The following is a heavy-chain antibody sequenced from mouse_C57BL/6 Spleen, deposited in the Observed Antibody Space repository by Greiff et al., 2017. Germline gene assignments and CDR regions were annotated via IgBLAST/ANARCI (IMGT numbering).Heavy chain of an antibody. CDR1: GYTFTSYW. Sequence: QVQLQQPGAELVKPGASVKMSCKASGYTFTSYWITWVKQRPGQGLEWIGDIYPGSGSTNYNEKFKSKATLTVDTSSSTAYMQHSSLTSEDSAVYYCARERGNYWYFDVWGTGTTVTVSS. CDR3: ARERGNYWYFDV. D-gene: IGHD2-1*01. V-gene: IGHV1-55*01. J-gene: IGHJ1*03. CDR2: IYPGSGST.